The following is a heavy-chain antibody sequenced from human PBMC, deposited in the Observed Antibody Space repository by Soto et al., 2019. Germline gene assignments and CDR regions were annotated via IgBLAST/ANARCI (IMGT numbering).Heavy chain of an antibody. CDR1: GITISNYP. V-gene: IGHV3-23*01. D-gene: IGHD3-22*01. Sequence: EVQLLESGGGLLKPGGSLRLSCAASGITISNYPMSWVRQAPGKGLDWVSGISGSGDRTYYADSAKGRFTISKDISRNSLSLQLDSLGVEHTAVYFCVKDDGGYPSTAPHWGQGTLVTVSS. CDR3: VKDDGGYPSTAPH. J-gene: IGHJ4*02. CDR2: ISGSGDRT.